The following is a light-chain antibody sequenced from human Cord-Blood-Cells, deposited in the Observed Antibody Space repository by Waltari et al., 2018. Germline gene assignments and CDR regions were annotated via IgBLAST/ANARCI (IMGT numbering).Light chain of an antibody. CDR1: QSVSSN. CDR2: GAS. Sequence: EIVMTQSPATLSASPGERATLSCTASQSVSSNLAWYQQKPGQAPRLLIYGASTRATGIPARFSGSGSGTEFTLTISSLQSEDFAVYYCQQYNNWPLALTFGGGTKVEIK. V-gene: IGKV3-15*01. CDR3: QQYNNWPLALT. J-gene: IGKJ4*01.